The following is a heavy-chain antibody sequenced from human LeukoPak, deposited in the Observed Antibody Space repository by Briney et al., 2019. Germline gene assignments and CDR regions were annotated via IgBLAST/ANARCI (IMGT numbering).Heavy chain of an antibody. CDR1: GVSFNVYY. V-gene: IGHV4-34*01. Sequence: PSETLSLTCAVPGVSFNVYYWSWIRQSPGKGLEWIGEINHSGSTNDIPSLKSRVILSIDTSRKQFSINLRSVTAADPDIYYCTRMTTGHDYWGQGTLVTVSS. CDR3: TRMTTGHDY. J-gene: IGHJ4*02. D-gene: IGHD4-17*01. CDR2: INHSGST.